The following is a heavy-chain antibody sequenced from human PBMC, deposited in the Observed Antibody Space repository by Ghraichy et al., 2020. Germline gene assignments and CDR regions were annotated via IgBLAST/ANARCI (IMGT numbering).Heavy chain of an antibody. Sequence: SETLSLTCTVSGGSISSYYWSWIRQPPGKGLEWIGYIYYSGSTNYNPSLKSRVTISVDTSKNQFSLKLSSVTAADTAVYYCARVRKDIVVVPAASFNWYFDLWGRGTLVTVSS. D-gene: IGHD2-2*01. CDR2: IYYSGST. CDR1: GGSISSYY. J-gene: IGHJ2*01. CDR3: ARVRKDIVVVPAASFNWYFDL. V-gene: IGHV4-59*08.